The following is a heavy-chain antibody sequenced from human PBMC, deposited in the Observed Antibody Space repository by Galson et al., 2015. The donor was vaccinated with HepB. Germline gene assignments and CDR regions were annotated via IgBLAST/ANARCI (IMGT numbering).Heavy chain of an antibody. J-gene: IGHJ4*02. D-gene: IGHD3-22*01. V-gene: IGHV3-9*01. Sequence: SLRLSCAASGFTFDDYAMHWVRQAPGKGLEWVSGISWNSGGIGYADSVKGRFTISRDNAKNSLYLQMNSLRAEDTALYYCAKDISYDSSGDFDYWGQGTLVTVSS. CDR1: GFTFDDYA. CDR2: ISWNSGGI. CDR3: AKDISYDSSGDFDY.